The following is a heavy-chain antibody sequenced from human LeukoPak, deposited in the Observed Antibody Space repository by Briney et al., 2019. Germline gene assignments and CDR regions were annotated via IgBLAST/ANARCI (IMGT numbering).Heavy chain of an antibody. CDR2: INTNTGNP. D-gene: IGHD6-13*01. J-gene: IGHJ6*02. CDR3: AREGSIAAAGIPPYYYYYGMDV. CDR1: GYTFTSYA. V-gene: IGHV7-4-1*02. Sequence: ASVKVSCKASGYTFTSYAMNWVRQAPGQGLEWMGWINTNTGNPTYAQGFTGRFVFSLDTSVSTAYLQISSLKAEDTAVYYCAREGSIAAAGIPPYYYYYGMDVWGQGTTVTVSS.